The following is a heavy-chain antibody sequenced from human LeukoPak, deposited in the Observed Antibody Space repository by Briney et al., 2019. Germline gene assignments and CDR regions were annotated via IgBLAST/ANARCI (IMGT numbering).Heavy chain of an antibody. V-gene: IGHV3-21*01. D-gene: IGHD3-10*01. CDR3: ARDYYGSGSYYNLIDY. CDR2: ISSSSSYI. J-gene: IGHJ4*02. Sequence: PGGSLRLSCAASGFTFSSYSMNWVRQAPGKGLEWVSSISSSSSYIYYADSVKGRFTISRDNAKNSLYPQMNSLRAEDTAVYHCARDYYGSGSYYNLIDYWGQGTLVTVSS. CDR1: GFTFSSYS.